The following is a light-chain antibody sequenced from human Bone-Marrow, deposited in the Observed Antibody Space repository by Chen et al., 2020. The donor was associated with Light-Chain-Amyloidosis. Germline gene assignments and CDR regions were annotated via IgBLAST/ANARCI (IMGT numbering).Light chain of an antibody. CDR1: DFDIGSNP. CDR2: GQN. CDR3: SSYTRSSTWL. V-gene: IGLV1-44*01. Sequence: QSMLTQSPSASGTPGQRISISCSGSDFDIGSNPVSWFQHVPETAPKLLIYGQNLRPAGVPDRFSGSKSGNTASLTISGLQAEDEADYYCSSYTRSSTWLFGGGTRLTVL. J-gene: IGLJ3*02.